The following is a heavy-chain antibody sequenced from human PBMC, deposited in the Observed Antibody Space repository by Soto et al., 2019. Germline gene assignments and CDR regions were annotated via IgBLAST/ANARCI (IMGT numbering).Heavy chain of an antibody. D-gene: IGHD5-12*01. J-gene: IGHJ4*02. CDR2: IIPIFGTA. CDR3: ASYGGYVGVY. V-gene: IGHV1-69*13. CDR1: GGTFSSYA. Sequence: GASVKVSCKASGGTFSSYAISWARQAPGQGLEWMGGIIPIFGTANYAQKFQGRVTITADESTSTAYMELSSLRSEDTAVYYCASYGGYVGVYWGQGTLVTVSS.